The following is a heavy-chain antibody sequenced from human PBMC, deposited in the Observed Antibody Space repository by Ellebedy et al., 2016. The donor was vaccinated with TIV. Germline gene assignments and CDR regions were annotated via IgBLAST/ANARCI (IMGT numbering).Heavy chain of an antibody. CDR3: ARRGAYGDYAVQVNPWLDR. D-gene: IGHD4-17*01. V-gene: IGHV3-7*01. J-gene: IGHJ5*02. Sequence: GESLKISCAASGFSFRSYWMTWVRQAPGKGLEWVANIYQDGSERLYLDSVKGRFTVSSDNAKNSLYLQMNSLRAEDTAVYFCARRGAYGDYAVQVNPWLDRWGRGTLVSVSS. CDR1: GFSFRSYW. CDR2: IYQDGSER.